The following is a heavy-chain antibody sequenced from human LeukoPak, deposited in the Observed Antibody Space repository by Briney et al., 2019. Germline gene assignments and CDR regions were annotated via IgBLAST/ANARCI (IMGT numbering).Heavy chain of an antibody. J-gene: IGHJ6*02. V-gene: IGHV3-73*01. CDR3: TLFRETGTTPRDFYQFTMDV. D-gene: IGHD7-27*01. CDR2: IRGKVSNYAT. CDR1: GVTFSGSA. Sequence: GGSLRLSCAASGVTFSGSAIHWVRQASGKGLEWVGRIRGKVSNYATTYGVSVKGRLTISRDDSKNTAYLQMNSLKLEDTAVYYCTLFRETGTTPRDFYQFTMDVWGQGTTVTVSS.